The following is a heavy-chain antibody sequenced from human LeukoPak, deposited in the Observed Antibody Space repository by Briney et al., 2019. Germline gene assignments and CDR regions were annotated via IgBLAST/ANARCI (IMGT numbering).Heavy chain of an antibody. D-gene: IGHD5-18*01. CDR3: ARARTWIQLWPLGY. J-gene: IGHJ4*02. CDR1: GYTFTSYG. Sequence: ASVKVSCKASGYTFTSYGISWVRQAPGQGLEWMGWISAYNGNTNYAQKLQGRATMTTDTSTSTAYMELRSLRSDDTAVYYCARARTWIQLWPLGYWGQGTLVTVSS. V-gene: IGHV1-18*01. CDR2: ISAYNGNT.